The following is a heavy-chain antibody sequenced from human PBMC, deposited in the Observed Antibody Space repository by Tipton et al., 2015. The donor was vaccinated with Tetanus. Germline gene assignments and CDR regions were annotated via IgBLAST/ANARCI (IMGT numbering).Heavy chain of an antibody. V-gene: IGHV3-33*08. CDR1: GFNFHSYS. D-gene: IGHD2/OR15-2a*01. CDR2: IWYDGSNK. Sequence: SLRLSCAGSGFNFHSYSMNWVRQAPGKGLEWVALIWYDGSNKNYADSVKGRFTISRDNSKNTLYLQMNSLSAEDTAVYYCARDIAIVRARDWYFDVWGRGTLVTVSS. CDR3: ARDIAIVRARDWYFDV. J-gene: IGHJ2*01.